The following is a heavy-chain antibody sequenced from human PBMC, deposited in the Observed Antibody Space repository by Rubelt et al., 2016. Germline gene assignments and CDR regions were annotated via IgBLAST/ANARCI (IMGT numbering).Heavy chain of an antibody. CDR2: TYSRSKWST. V-gene: IGHV6-1*01. D-gene: IGHD5-24*01. Sequence: QVQLRQSGPGLVKPLQTLSLPCAISGDSVSSNNAAWNWLRQSPSRGLEWLGRTYSRSKWSTTYAIFLKSRIIINPDTSKNKFSLQLDSLTPEDTAVYYCASGWALNFWGQGILVTVSS. CDR1: GDSVSSNNAA. J-gene: IGHJ4*02. CDR3: ASGWALNF.